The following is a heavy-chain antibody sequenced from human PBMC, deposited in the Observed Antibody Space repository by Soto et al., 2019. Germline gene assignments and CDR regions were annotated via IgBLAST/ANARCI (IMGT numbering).Heavy chain of an antibody. V-gene: IGHV3-30*18. CDR1: GFTFSSYG. CDR2: ISYDGSNK. CDR3: AKEGAAAGDYYYYGMDV. J-gene: IGHJ6*02. D-gene: IGHD6-13*01. Sequence: GGSLRLSCAASGFTFSSYGMHWVRQAPGKGLEWVAVISYDGSNKYYADSVKGRFTISRDNSKNTLYLQMNSLRAEDTAVYYCAKEGAAAGDYYYYGMDVWGQGTTVTVSS.